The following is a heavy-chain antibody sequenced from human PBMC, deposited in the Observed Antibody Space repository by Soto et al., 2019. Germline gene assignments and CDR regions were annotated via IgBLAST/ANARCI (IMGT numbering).Heavy chain of an antibody. CDR3: ARSRLQEMATTKLPPDY. V-gene: IGHV1-69*06. J-gene: IGHJ4*02. Sequence: QVQLVQSGAEVKKPGSSVKVSCKASGGTFSSYAISWVRQAPGQGLEWMGGIIPIFGTTNYAQKFQGRVTITADKSTSTAYMELSSLRSEDTAVYYCARSRLQEMATTKLPPDYWGQGTLVTVSS. CDR2: IIPIFGTT. CDR1: GGTFSSYA. D-gene: IGHD5-12*01.